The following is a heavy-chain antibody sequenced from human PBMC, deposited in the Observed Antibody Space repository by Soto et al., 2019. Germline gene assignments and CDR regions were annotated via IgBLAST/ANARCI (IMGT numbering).Heavy chain of an antibody. CDR2: IIPIFGTA. CDR3: ARKGLRDGYNQYYFDY. Sequence: QVQLVQSGAEVKKPGSSVKVSCKASGGTFSSYAISWVRQAPGQGLEWMGGIIPIFGTANYAQKFQGGVTITADKSTSRAYMELSSLRSEDTAVYYCARKGLRDGYNQYYFDYWGQGTLVTVSS. V-gene: IGHV1-69*06. D-gene: IGHD5-12*01. CDR1: GGTFSSYA. J-gene: IGHJ4*02.